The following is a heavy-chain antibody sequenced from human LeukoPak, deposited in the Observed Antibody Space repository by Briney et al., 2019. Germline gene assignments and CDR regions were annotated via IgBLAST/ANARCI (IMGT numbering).Heavy chain of an antibody. V-gene: IGHV3-48*04. CDR3: ARDRGGSYSAIDY. D-gene: IGHD2-15*01. J-gene: IGHJ4*02. Sequence: GGSLRLSCAASRFTFSSYSLNWVRQAPGKGLEWVSFISSSSITIYYADSVKGRFTISRDNAEKSLYLQMNSLRAEDTAVYYCARDRGGSYSAIDYWGQGTLVTVSS. CDR2: ISSSSITI. CDR1: RFTFSSYS.